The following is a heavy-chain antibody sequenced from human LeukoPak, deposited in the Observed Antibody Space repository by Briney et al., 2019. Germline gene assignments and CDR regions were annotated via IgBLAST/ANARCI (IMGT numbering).Heavy chain of an antibody. CDR1: GFTFSDYY. J-gene: IGHJ3*02. CDR2: ISYDGSNK. Sequence: PGGSLRLSCAASGFTFSDYYMSWIRQAPGKGLEWVAVISYDGSNKYYADSVKGRFTISRDNSKNTLYLQMNSLRAEDTAVYYCAKDPGRKEVFNAFDIWGQGTMVTVSS. CDR3: AKDPGRKEVFNAFDI. V-gene: IGHV3-30*18. D-gene: IGHD1-14*01.